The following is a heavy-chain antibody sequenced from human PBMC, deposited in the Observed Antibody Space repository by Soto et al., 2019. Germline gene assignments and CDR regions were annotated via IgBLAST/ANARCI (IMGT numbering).Heavy chain of an antibody. CDR2: ISGSGGST. D-gene: IGHD5-18*01. J-gene: IGHJ6*02. V-gene: IGHV3-23*01. Sequence: GGSLRLSCAASGFTFSSYAMSWVRQAPGKGLEWVSAISGSGGSTYYADSVKGRFTISRDNSKNTLYLQMNSLRAEDTAVYYCAKELSWIQLAYYGMDVWGQGTTVTVSS. CDR3: AKELSWIQLAYYGMDV. CDR1: GFTFSSYA.